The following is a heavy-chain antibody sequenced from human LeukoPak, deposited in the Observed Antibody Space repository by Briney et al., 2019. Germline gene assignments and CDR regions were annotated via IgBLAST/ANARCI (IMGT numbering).Heavy chain of an antibody. Sequence: PSETLSLTCAVYGGSISDYYWTWIRQPPGKGLEWIGEVNHSGGTNYIPSLKSRATISIDTSKNQFSLKLNSVAAAAAAIYYCARGQERFNIAWYAAFWVQGILVTVSS. V-gene: IGHV4-34*01. D-gene: IGHD1-1*01. CDR2: VNHSGGT. CDR3: ARGQERFNIAWYAAF. J-gene: IGHJ4*02. CDR1: GGSISDYY.